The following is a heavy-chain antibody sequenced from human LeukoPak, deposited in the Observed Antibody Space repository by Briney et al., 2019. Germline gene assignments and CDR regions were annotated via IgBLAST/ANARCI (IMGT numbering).Heavy chain of an antibody. CDR2: IYHSGST. J-gene: IGHJ6*03. CDR3: ARVATSSYYYYMDV. D-gene: IGHD5-12*01. V-gene: IGHV4-38-2*02. CDR1: GYSISSGYY. Sequence: SETLSLTCTVSGYSISSGYYWGWIRQPPGKGLEWIGSIYHSGSTYYNPSLKSRVTISVDTSKNQFSLKLSSVTAADTAVYYCARVATSSYYYYMDVWGKGTTVTISS.